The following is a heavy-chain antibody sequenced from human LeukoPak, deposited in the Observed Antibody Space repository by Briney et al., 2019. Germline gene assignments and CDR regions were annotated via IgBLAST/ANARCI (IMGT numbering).Heavy chain of an antibody. CDR2: IYYSGST. V-gene: IGHV4-59*08. D-gene: IGHD3-9*01. Sequence: PSETLSLTCTVSGGSISSYYWSWIRQPPGKGLVWFGYIYYSGSTNYNPSLKSRVTISVDTSKNQFSLKLSSVTAADTAVYYCARSRPILRYFDWGKSAFDIWGQGTMVTVSS. CDR3: ARSRPILRYFDWGKSAFDI. CDR1: GGSISSYY. J-gene: IGHJ3*02.